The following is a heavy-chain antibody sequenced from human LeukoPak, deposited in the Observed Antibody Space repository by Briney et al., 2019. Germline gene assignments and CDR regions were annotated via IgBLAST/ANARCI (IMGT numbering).Heavy chain of an antibody. Sequence: GGSLRLSCAASRFTFSTYSMNWVRQAPGKGLEWVSYINSSSTNKYYKDSVKGRFTISRDNAKNSLYLHMTSLRAEDMAVYYCVRNDGDNAFDIWGQGTMVIVSS. CDR3: VRNDGDNAFDI. D-gene: IGHD4-17*01. V-gene: IGHV3-48*01. J-gene: IGHJ3*02. CDR2: INSSSTNK. CDR1: RFTFSTYS.